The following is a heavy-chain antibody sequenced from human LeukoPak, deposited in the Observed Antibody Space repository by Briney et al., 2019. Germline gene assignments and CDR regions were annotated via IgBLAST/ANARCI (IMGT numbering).Heavy chain of an antibody. V-gene: IGHV4-61*01. D-gene: IGHD6-19*01. Sequence: PLETLSLTCTVSGGSVSSGSYYWSWIRQPPGKGLEWIGYIYYSGSTNYNPSLKSRVTISVDTSKNQFSLKLSSVTAADTAVYYCARDRGQWLVPFDYWGQGTLATVSS. CDR2: IYYSGST. CDR1: GGSVSSGSYY. J-gene: IGHJ4*02. CDR3: ARDRGQWLVPFDY.